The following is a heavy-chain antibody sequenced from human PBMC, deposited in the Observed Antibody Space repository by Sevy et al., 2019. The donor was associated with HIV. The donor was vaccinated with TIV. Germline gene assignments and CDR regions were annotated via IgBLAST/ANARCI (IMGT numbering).Heavy chain of an antibody. V-gene: IGHV3-30*02. J-gene: IGHJ4*02. CDR3: AKVPSSGWNYLLDY. Sequence: GGSLRLSCAASGFIFGDHGMHWVRQAPGKGLEWVAFIRLDGGDRNYADSVKGRFTISRDNSKNTLYLQMNSLRAEDTAVYYCAKVPSSGWNYLLDYWGQGILVTVSS. D-gene: IGHD1-7*01. CDR1: GFIFGDHG. CDR2: IRLDGGDR.